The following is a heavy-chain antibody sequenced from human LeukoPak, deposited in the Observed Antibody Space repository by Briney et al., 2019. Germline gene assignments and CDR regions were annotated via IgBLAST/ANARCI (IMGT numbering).Heavy chain of an antibody. V-gene: IGHV3-30-3*01. CDR3: ARDGPQAHYYGSGSYYNTFDY. Sequence: GGSLRLSCAASGFTFSSYAMHWVRQTPGKGLEWVAVISYDGSNKYYADSVKGRFTISRDNSKNTLYLQMNSLRAEDTAVYYCARDGPQAHYYGSGSYYNTFDYWGQGTLVTVSS. CDR1: GFTFSSYA. CDR2: ISYDGSNK. D-gene: IGHD3-10*01. J-gene: IGHJ4*02.